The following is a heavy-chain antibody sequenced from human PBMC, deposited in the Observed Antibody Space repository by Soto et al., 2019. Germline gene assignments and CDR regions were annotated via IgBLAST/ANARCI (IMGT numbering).Heavy chain of an antibody. CDR3: TTVSSSAPTRC. CDR1: GFTFSNAW. J-gene: IGHJ4*02. Sequence: EEQLVESGGGLVKPGGSLRLSCAASGFTFSNAWMSWVRQAPGRGLEWVGRIKCKTDGGTTDYAAPVKGTFTISRDDSKSTVYLKMHSLKSEDPVVYYCTTVSSSAPTRCWGQGTLFTGSS. D-gene: IGHD3-22*01. CDR2: IKCKTDGGTT. V-gene: IGHV3-15*01.